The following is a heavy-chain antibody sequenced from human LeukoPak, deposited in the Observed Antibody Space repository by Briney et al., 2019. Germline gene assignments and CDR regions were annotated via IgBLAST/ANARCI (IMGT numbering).Heavy chain of an antibody. J-gene: IGHJ5*02. CDR1: GGSVSSSTYY. D-gene: IGHD7-27*01. CDR3: ASLGTLRS. Sequence: PSETLSLTCTVSGGSVSSSTYYWGRIRQPPGKGLEWIGSISYSGTNYNNPSLKSRVSISIDPSKNQFSVKLTSVSAADTAMYYCASLGTLRSWGQGTLVTVSS. V-gene: IGHV4-39*01. CDR2: ISYSGTN.